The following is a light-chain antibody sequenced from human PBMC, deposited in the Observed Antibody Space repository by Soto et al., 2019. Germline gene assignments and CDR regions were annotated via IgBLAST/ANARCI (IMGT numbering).Light chain of an antibody. CDR1: QSVSSSY. CDR2: AAS. Sequence: EIVLTQSPGTLSLSPGGRATLSFSASQSVSSSYLAWYQQKPGQVPRLLMYAASSRATGIPDRFSGSGSGTDFTLTISRLEAEDFAVYYCQQSSSSPITFGQGTRLEIK. CDR3: QQSSSSPIT. V-gene: IGKV3-20*01. J-gene: IGKJ5*01.